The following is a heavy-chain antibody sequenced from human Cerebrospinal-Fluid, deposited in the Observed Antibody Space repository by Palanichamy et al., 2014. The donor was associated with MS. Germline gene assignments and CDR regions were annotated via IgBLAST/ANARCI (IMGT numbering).Heavy chain of an antibody. V-gene: IGHV3-7*01. CDR3: VRGGSLASYIDY. CDR1: GFTFSSYW. D-gene: IGHD3-10*01. J-gene: IGHJ4*02. Sequence: EVLLVESGGGLVQPGGSLRLSCTASGFTFSSYWTTWVRQAPGKGLEWVANIKEDGTEKHYVGSVKGRFTISRDNANDSLHLQMNSLRVEDTAVYYCVRGGSLASYIDYWGQGTLVTVSS. CDR2: IKEDGTEK.